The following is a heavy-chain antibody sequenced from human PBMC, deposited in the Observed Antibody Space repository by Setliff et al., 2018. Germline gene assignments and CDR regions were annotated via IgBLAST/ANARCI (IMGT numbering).Heavy chain of an antibody. D-gene: IGHD5-18*01. J-gene: IGHJ4*02. V-gene: IGHV4-30-4*08. Sequence: LRLSCAASGFTFSSDPMNWVRQPPGKGLEWIGYIYYSGSTYYNPSLKSRVTISVDTSKNQFSLKLSSVTAADTAVYYCASLSPLRGYSYGIDYWGQGTLVTVSS. CDR1: GFTFSSDP. CDR3: ASLSPLRGYSYGIDY. CDR2: IYYSGST.